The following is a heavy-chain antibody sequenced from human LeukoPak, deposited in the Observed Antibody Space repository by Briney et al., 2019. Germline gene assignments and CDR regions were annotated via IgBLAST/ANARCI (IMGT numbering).Heavy chain of an antibody. CDR2: IRYDGSNK. Sequence: PGRSLRLSCAASGFTFSSYGMHWVRQAPGKGLEWVAFIRYDGSNKYYADSVKGRFTISRDNSKNTLYLQMNSLRAEDTAVYYCAKDQITMVRGVPDYWGQGTLVTVSS. J-gene: IGHJ4*02. CDR3: AKDQITMVRGVPDY. D-gene: IGHD3-10*01. CDR1: GFTFSSYG. V-gene: IGHV3-30*02.